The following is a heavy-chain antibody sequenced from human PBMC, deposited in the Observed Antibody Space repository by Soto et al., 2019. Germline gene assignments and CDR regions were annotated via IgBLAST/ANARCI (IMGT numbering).Heavy chain of an antibody. CDR1: GGSISSGGYA. CDR2: IYHSGST. CDR3: ATGRLYPPGYSYGMDV. D-gene: IGHD2-8*01. V-gene: IGHV4-30-2*01. Sequence: PPESLSLTCNVSGGSISSGGYAWSWIRQPPGTGLEWIGYIYHSGSTYYNPYLKSRVTISVDRSKNQFSLKLSSVTAADTAVYYRATGRLYPPGYSYGMDVWGQGTTV. J-gene: IGHJ6*02.